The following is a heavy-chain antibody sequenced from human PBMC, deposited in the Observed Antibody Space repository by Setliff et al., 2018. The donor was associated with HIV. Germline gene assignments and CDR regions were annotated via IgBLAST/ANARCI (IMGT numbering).Heavy chain of an antibody. J-gene: IGHJ5*02. CDR1: GASVSSHY. V-gene: IGHV4-4*07. Sequence: SETLSLTCTVSGASVSSHYWTWIRQPAGKRLEWIGRVYPSGSVNYSPSFQSRVSMSIDTSKNQFSLTLTSVTAADTAVYYCARDQGESTWSYWFDPWGQVTQVTVSS. CDR3: ARDQGESTWSYWFDP. D-gene: IGHD6-13*01. CDR2: VYPSGSV.